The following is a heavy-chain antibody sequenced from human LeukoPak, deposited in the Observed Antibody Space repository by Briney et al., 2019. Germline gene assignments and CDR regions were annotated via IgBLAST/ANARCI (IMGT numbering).Heavy chain of an antibody. CDR1: GFNFNAYS. D-gene: IGHD5-18*01. CDR2: ISRASESI. CDR3: ARTGLIQLWFYYFDY. Sequence: GGSLRLSCAASGFNFNAYSMAWVRQAPGKGLEWVSIISRASESIFYADSVKGRFTISRDNAKNSLYLQMNSLRAEDTAVYYCARTGLIQLWFYYFDYWGQGTLVTVSS. V-gene: IGHV3-21*01. J-gene: IGHJ4*02.